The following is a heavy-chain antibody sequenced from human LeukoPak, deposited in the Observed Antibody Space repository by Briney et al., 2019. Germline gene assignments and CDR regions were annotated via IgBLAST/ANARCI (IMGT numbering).Heavy chain of an antibody. Sequence: GGSLRLSYGASGFTFNKNAMSWVRQAPGKGLEWVSCISSGGGTTSYAQSVKGRFTISRDNSKNTVYLQMNGLRAEDMAVYYCAKDRSSWPHDAFDVWGQGTMVTVSA. V-gene: IGHV3-23*01. CDR2: ISSGGGTT. CDR1: GFTFNKNA. D-gene: IGHD2-2*01. J-gene: IGHJ3*01. CDR3: AKDRSSWPHDAFDV.